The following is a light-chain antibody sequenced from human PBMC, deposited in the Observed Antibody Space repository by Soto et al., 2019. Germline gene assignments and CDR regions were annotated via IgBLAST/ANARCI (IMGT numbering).Light chain of an antibody. CDR1: SSNIGSNT. V-gene: IGLV1-44*01. CDR2: NDN. CDR3: CSYAGSYSYV. J-gene: IGLJ1*01. Sequence: QSALTQPPSASGTPGQRVTISCSGSSSNIGSNTVNWYQQITGTAPKLLIYNDNQRPSGVPDRFSGSKSGNTASLTISGLQAEDEADYYCCSYAGSYSYVFGTGTKLTVL.